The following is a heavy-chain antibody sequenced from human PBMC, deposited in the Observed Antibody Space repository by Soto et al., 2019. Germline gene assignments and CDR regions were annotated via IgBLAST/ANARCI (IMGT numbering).Heavy chain of an antibody. Sequence: QVQLQQWGAGLLKPSETLSLTCDVYGGSFSGYYWSWIRQPPGKGLEWIGEIKHSGSTNYNPSLKSRVPISIDTPKNHFSLKLSSVTAGDTAVYYCARGGLRFLEWVSWGQGTLVTVSS. V-gene: IGHV4-34*01. CDR2: IKHSGST. D-gene: IGHD3-3*01. CDR3: ARGGLRFLEWVS. J-gene: IGHJ5*02. CDR1: GGSFSGYY.